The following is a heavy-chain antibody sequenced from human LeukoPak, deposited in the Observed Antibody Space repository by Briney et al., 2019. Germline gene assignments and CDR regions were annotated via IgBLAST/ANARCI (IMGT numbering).Heavy chain of an antibody. CDR2: INPSGGST. V-gene: IGHV1-46*01. CDR1: GYTFTSYY. D-gene: IGHD3-22*01. J-gene: IGHJ5*02. CDR3: ARGRYYYDSSGFNWFDP. Sequence: ASVKVSCKASGYTFTSYYMHWLRQAPGQGLEWMGIINPSGGSTSYAQKFQGRVTMTRDTSTSTVYMELSSLRSEDTAVYYCARGRYYYDSSGFNWFDPWGQGTLVTVSS.